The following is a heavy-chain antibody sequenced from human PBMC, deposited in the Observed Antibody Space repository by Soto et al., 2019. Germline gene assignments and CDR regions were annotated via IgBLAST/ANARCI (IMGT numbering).Heavy chain of an antibody. D-gene: IGHD3-16*01. V-gene: IGHV3-23*01. CDR1: GFTFSSYA. CDR3: AKARVITFGGVVYAD. J-gene: IGHJ4*02. Sequence: GGSLRLSCAASGFTFSSYAMSWVRHAPGKGLEWVSAISGSGGSTYYADSVKGRFTISRDNSKNTLYLQMNSLRAEDTAVYYCAKARVITFGGVVYADWGQGTLVTVSS. CDR2: ISGSGGST.